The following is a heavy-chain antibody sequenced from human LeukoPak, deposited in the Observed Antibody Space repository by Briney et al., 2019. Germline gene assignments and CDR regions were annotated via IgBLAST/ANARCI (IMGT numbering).Heavy chain of an antibody. V-gene: IGHV4-59*11. CDR1: GDSITNHY. Sequence: PSETLSLTCTVSGDSITNHYWRWIRQPPGGGLEWIGYVSHSGSTNYNPFLKSRVTISVDTSKNQVSLRLTSVTAADTAVYYCARDRATASPWFDPWGQGTLVTVSS. CDR2: VSHSGST. J-gene: IGHJ5*02. D-gene: IGHD5-24*01. CDR3: ARDRATASPWFDP.